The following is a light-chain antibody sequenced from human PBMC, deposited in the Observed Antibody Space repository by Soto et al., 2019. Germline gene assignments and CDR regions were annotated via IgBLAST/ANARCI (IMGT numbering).Light chain of an antibody. CDR1: QSIRSY. CDR2: QAS. Sequence: DIRMTQSPSTLSASVGDRVTISCRASQSIRSYLAWYQQKSGKVPKLLIYQASTLENGVPSRFSGSGSGTEFTLTISSLQPDDFATYYCQQYNAFWTFGQGTKVDI. J-gene: IGKJ1*01. V-gene: IGKV1-5*03. CDR3: QQYNAFWT.